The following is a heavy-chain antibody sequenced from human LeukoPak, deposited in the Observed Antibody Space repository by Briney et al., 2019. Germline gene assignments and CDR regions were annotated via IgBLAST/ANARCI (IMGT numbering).Heavy chain of an antibody. Sequence: SETLSLTCTVSGGSISSYYWSWIRQPPGKGLEWIGYIYYSGSTNYNPSLKSRVTISVDTSKNQFSLKLSSVTAADTAVYYCASARHSSGYYWDYWGQGTLVTVSS. V-gene: IGHV4-59*01. D-gene: IGHD3-22*01. CDR2: IYYSGST. J-gene: IGHJ4*02. CDR1: GGSISSYY. CDR3: ASARHSSGYYWDY.